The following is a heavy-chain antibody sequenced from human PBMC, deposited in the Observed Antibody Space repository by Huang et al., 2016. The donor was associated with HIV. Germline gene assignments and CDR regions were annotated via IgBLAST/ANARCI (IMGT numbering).Heavy chain of an antibody. CDR1: GGSISSSFYY. J-gene: IGHJ4*02. CDR2: MYYSGST. D-gene: IGHD3-3*01. Sequence: QVQLQESGRGLVKPSETLSLTCTVSGGSISSSFYYWGWIRQSPGKGLEWIGSMYYSGSTYCNPSLKGRVTRSADTSNSQFSLKLTSVTAADSAVYYCVRHRPNYDFWSGYYPYFDDWGQGTLVTVSS. V-gene: IGHV4-39*01. CDR3: VRHRPNYDFWSGYYPYFDD.